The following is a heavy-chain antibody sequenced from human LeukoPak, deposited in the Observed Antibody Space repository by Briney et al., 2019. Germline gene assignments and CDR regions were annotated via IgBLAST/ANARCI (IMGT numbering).Heavy chain of an antibody. Sequence: GGSLRLSCAASGFTFSSYSMNWVRQAPGKGLEWVSSISSSSSYIYYADSVKGRFTISRDNAKNSLYLQMNSLRAEDTAVYYCAREWVAGYSSSWYGGFDYWGQGTLVTVSS. CDR2: ISSSSSYI. V-gene: IGHV3-21*01. D-gene: IGHD6-13*01. CDR1: GFTFSSYS. CDR3: AREWVAGYSSSWYGGFDY. J-gene: IGHJ4*02.